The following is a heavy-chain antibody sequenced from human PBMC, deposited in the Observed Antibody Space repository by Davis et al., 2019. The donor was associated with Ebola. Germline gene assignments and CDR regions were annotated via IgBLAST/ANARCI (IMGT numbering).Heavy chain of an antibody. CDR3: ARDSAAAGPIDY. D-gene: IGHD6-13*01. V-gene: IGHV4-59*01. J-gene: IGHJ4*02. CDR1: GGSFSGYY. CDR2: IYYSGST. Sequence: PSETLSLTCAVYGGSFSGYYWSWIRQPPGKGLEWIGSIYYSGSTNYNPSLKSRVTISVDTSKNQFSLKLSSVTAADTAVYYCARDSAAAGPIDYWGQGTLVTVSS.